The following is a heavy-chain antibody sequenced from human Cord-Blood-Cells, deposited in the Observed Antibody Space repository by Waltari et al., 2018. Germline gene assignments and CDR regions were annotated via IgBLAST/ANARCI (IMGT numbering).Heavy chain of an antibody. CDR3: ARDDIYYYYGMDV. J-gene: IGHJ6*02. CDR2: IYSGGST. CDR1: GFTVSSNY. Sequence: EVQLVETGGGLIQPGGSLRLSCAASGFTVSSNYLSWVRQAPGKGLEWVSVIYSGGSTYYADSVKGRFTISRDNSKNTLYLQMNSLRAEDTAVYYCARDDIYYYYGMDVWGQGTTVTVSS. V-gene: IGHV3-53*02.